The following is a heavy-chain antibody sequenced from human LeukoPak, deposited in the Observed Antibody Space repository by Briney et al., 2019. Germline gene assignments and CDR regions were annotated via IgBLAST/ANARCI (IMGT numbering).Heavy chain of an antibody. D-gene: IGHD3-22*01. CDR3: ARDPWYYDSSGYYYWYFDL. CDR2: IIPILGIA. V-gene: IGHV1-69*04. J-gene: IGHJ2*01. Sequence: SVNVSCKASGGTFSSYAISWVRQAPGQGREWMGRIIPILGIANYAQKFQGRVTITADKSTSTAYMELSSLRSEDTAVYYCARDPWYYDSSGYYYWYFDLWGRGTLVTVSS. CDR1: GGTFSSYA.